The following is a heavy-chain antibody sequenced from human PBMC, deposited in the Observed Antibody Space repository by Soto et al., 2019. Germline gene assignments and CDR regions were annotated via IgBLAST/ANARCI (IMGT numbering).Heavy chain of an antibody. D-gene: IGHD6-6*01. Sequence: GGSLRLSCAASGFTFRSYGMHWVRQAPGKGLEWVAVIWYDGSNKYYADSVKGRFTISRDNSKNTLYLQMNSLRAEDTAVYYCARDKRSSAVWVYCYYGMEVWGQGSTVTVSS. V-gene: IGHV3-33*01. J-gene: IGHJ6*02. CDR1: GFTFRSYG. CDR2: IWYDGSNK. CDR3: ARDKRSSAVWVYCYYGMEV.